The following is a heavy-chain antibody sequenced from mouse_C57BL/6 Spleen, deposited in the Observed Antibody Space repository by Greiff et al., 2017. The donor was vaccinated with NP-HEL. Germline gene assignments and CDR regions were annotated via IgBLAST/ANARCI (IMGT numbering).Heavy chain of an antibody. J-gene: IGHJ4*01. CDR3: ARGGYDYGYAMDY. D-gene: IGHD2-4*01. CDR1: GFTFSDYY. CDR2: INYDGSST. V-gene: IGHV5-16*01. Sequence: EVKLMESEGGLVQPGSSMKLSCTASGFTFSDYYMAWVRQVPEKGLEWVADINYDGSSTYYLDSLKSRFIISRDNAKNILYLQMSSLKSEDTATYYCARGGYDYGYAMDYWGQGTSVTVSS.